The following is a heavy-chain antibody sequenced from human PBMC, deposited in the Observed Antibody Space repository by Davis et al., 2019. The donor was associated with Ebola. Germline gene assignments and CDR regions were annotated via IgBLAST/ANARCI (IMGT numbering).Heavy chain of an antibody. CDR1: GFTFSSFA. CDR2: ISFDGSTT. Sequence: GESLKISCAASGFTFSSFAMHWVRQAPGKGLEWVAVISFDGSTTHYADSVKGRFTISRDDATNSLYLQMNNLRAEDTAVYYCARDVYWGQGILVTVSS. V-gene: IGHV3-30-3*01. J-gene: IGHJ4*02. CDR3: ARDVY.